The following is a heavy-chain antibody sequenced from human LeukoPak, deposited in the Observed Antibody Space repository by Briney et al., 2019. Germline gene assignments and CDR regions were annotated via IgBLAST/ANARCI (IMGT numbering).Heavy chain of an antibody. CDR1: GGSFTGYY. CDR3: ARHGSGSVVPVGFDP. J-gene: IGHJ5*02. V-gene: IGHV4-34*01. CDR2: INHSGST. D-gene: IGHD2-15*01. Sequence: SETLSLTCAVYGGSFTGYYWSWIRQPPGKGLEWIGEINHSGSTNYNPSLKSRVTISVDTSKNQFSLKLSSVTAADTAVYYCARHGSGSVVPVGFDPWGQGTLVTVSS.